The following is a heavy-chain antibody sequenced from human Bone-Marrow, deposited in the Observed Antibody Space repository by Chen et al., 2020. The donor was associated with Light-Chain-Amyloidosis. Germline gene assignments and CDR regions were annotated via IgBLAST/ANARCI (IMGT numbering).Heavy chain of an antibody. CDR3: ARQSYGSDSYFSLDNPYYMDV. V-gene: IGHV4-34*01. CDR2: ISQSGST. D-gene: IGHD3-10*01. CDR1: GGSLRGYY. Sequence: QVQLQQWGAGLLKPSETLSLTCGVNGGSLRGYYWSWIRQPPGKGLEWIGEISQSGSTYYNPTLRSRVTISLYTSKNQFSLMLSSVTAADTAVYYCARQSYGSDSYFSLDNPYYMDVWGRGTTVTVSS. J-gene: IGHJ6*03.